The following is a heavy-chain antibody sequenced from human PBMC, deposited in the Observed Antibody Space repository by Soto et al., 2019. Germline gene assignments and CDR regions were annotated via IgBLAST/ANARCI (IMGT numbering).Heavy chain of an antibody. J-gene: IGHJ4*02. CDR1: GFTFSNYG. V-gene: IGHV3-23*01. CDR3: AIEMIASTLAEFFDY. CDR2: ISGSGGRT. D-gene: IGHD2-21*01. Sequence: EVQLLESGGGLIQPGGSLRLSCEASGFTFSNYGMTWVRLAPGKGLEWVSTISGSGGRTLYADPVKGRFTMYRDNSKNTLYLQMNGLRAEDTAVYYCAIEMIASTLAEFFDYGGQGTLVTVSS.